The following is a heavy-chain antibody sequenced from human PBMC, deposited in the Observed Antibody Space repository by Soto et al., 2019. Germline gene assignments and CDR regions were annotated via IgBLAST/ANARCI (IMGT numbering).Heavy chain of an antibody. CDR1: GFSLSTSGVG. V-gene: IGHV2-5*02. CDR3: AHSSVTLVRGITPFDP. D-gene: IGHD3-10*01. Sequence: QITLKESGPTLMKPTQTLTLTCTFSGFSLSTSGVGVGWIRQPPGKALEWLALMYWDDDKRYSPSLKTRLTITXLTAKXXVVLIMTSMDPVDTARYYCAHSSVTLVRGITPFDPWGQGTLVTVSS. CDR2: MYWDDDK. J-gene: IGHJ5*02.